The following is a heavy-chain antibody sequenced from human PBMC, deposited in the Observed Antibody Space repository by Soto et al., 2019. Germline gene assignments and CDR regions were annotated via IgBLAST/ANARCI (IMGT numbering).Heavy chain of an antibody. D-gene: IGHD5-12*01. J-gene: IGHJ4*02. CDR2: ISGSGGST. Sequence: PGRSLRLSCAASGFTFSSYAMSWVRQAPGKGLEWVSAISGSGGSTYYADSVKGRFTISRDNSKNTLYLQMNSLRAEDTAVYYCAKDHYDSHQYYFDYWGQGTLVTVSS. V-gene: IGHV3-23*01. CDR3: AKDHYDSHQYYFDY. CDR1: GFTFSSYA.